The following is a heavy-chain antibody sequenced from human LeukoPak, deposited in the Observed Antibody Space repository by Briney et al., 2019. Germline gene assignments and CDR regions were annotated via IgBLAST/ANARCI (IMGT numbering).Heavy chain of an antibody. V-gene: IGHV3-64*04. J-gene: IGHJ4*02. CDR2: ISSNGGST. CDR3: AKAPLYSSSPFDY. Sequence: GGSLRLSCSASGFTFSSYAMHWVRQAPGKGLEYVSAISSNGGSTYYADSVKGRFTISRDNSKNTLYLQMNSLRAEDTAVYYCAKAPLYSSSPFDYWGQGTLVTVSS. D-gene: IGHD6-13*01. CDR1: GFTFSSYA.